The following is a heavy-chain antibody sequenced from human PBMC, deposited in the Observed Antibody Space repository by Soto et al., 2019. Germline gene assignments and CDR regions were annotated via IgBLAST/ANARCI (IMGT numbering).Heavy chain of an antibody. V-gene: IGHV4-4*02. CDR1: GGSISSSNW. CDR2: IYHSGST. Sequence: SETLSLTCAVSGGSISSSNWWSWVRQPPGKGLEWIGEIYHSGSTNYNPSLKSRVTISVDTSKNQFSLKLSSVTAADTAVYYCARRQTYYDILTGHPYNWFDPWGQGTLVTVS. CDR3: ARRQTYYDILTGHPYNWFDP. J-gene: IGHJ5*02. D-gene: IGHD3-9*01.